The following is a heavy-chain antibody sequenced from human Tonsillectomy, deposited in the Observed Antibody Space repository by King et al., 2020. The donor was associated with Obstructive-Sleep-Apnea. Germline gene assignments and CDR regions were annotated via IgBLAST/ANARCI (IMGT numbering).Heavy chain of an antibody. Sequence: VQLVESGGGVVQPGRSLRLSCAASGFTFSSYAMHWVRQAPGKGLEWVAIISYDGINKYYAESVKGRFTISRDNSKNTLYLQMNSLRLEDTAVYYCARECGGDCFEDAFDIWGQGNPGHRLL. CDR2: ISYDGINK. D-gene: IGHD2-21*02. J-gene: IGHJ3*02. V-gene: IGHV3-30-3*01. CDR3: ARECGGDCFEDAFDI. CDR1: GFTFSSYA.